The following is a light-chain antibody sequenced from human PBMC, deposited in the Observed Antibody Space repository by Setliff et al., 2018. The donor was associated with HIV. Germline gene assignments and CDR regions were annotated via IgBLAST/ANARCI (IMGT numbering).Light chain of an antibody. J-gene: IGLJ1*01. CDR2: DVS. Sequence: LTQPASVSGSPGQSITISCTGPSSDVGGYNSVSWYQQHPGKVPKLMIYDVSNRPSGVSNRFSGSKSGNTASLTISGPQAEDEADYYCSSYTSTSTPYVFGTGTKV. CDR3: SSYTSTSTPYV. CDR1: SSDVGGYNS. V-gene: IGLV2-14*03.